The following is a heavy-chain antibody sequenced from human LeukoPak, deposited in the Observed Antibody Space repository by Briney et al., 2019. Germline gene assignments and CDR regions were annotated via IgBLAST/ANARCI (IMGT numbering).Heavy chain of an antibody. D-gene: IGHD1-20*01. Sequence: SETLSLTCAVYGGSFSGYYWSWIRQPPGKGLEWIGEINHSGTTKYNASHKSRVTISVDTSKNQFSLKASSVTAADTAVYYCARGLNWNDGNYYYGMDVWGKGTTVTVSS. CDR1: GGSFSGYY. CDR2: INHSGTT. J-gene: IGHJ6*04. CDR3: ARGLNWNDGNYYYGMDV. V-gene: IGHV4-34*01.